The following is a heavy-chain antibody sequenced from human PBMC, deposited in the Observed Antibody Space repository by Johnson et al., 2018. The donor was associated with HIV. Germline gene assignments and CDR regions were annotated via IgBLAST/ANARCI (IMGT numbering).Heavy chain of an antibody. J-gene: IGHJ3*02. D-gene: IGHD4-17*01. Sequence: VQLVESGGGLIQPGGSLRLSCAASGFTVSSNYMSWVRQAPGKGLEWVSLIYSGDTTYYADSVKGRFTISRDNSKNTLYLQMNSLRAEDTALYYCATLTVRSRAFDIWGQGTLVTVSS. V-gene: IGHV3-53*01. CDR1: GFTVSSNY. CDR3: ATLTVRSRAFDI. CDR2: IYSGDTT.